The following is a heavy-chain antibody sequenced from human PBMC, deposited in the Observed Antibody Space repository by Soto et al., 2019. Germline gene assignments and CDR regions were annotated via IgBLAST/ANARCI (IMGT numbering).Heavy chain of an antibody. V-gene: IGHV4-39*01. CDR2: IYYSGST. CDR3: ARLVYWNDGDYYYYYGMDV. D-gene: IGHD1-1*01. Sequence: PSETLSLTCTVSGGSISSSSYYWGWIRQHPGKGLEWIGSIYYSGSTYYNPSLKSRVTISVDTSKNQFSLKLSSVTAADTAVYYCARLVYWNDGDYYYYYGMDVWGQGTTVTVSS. J-gene: IGHJ6*02. CDR1: GGSISSSSYY.